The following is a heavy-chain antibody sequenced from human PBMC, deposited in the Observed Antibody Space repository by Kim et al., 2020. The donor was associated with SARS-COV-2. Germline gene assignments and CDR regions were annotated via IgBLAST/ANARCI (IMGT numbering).Heavy chain of an antibody. J-gene: IGHJ6*02. D-gene: IGHD3-10*01. CDR1: GFTFSSYG. CDR2: ISYDGSNK. V-gene: IGHV3-30*18. CDR3: AKTRDYYGSGSYIYYYYGMDV. Sequence: GGSLRLSCAASGFTFSSYGMHWVRQVPGKGLEWVAVISYDGSNKYYADSVKGRFTISRDNSKNTLYLQMNSLRAEDTAVYYCAKTRDYYGSGSYIYYYYGMDVWGQGTTVTVSS.